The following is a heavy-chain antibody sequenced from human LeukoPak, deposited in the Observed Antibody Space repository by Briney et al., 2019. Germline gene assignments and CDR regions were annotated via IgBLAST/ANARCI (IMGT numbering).Heavy chain of an antibody. V-gene: IGHV1-18*01. CDR1: GGTFSSYA. J-gene: IGHJ4*02. CDR3: ARIGPYYYDSSGYSDY. D-gene: IGHD3-22*01. Sequence: ASVKVSCKASGGTFSSYAISWVRQAPGQGLEWMGWISAYNGNTNYAQKLQGRVTMTTDTSTSTAYMELRSLRSDDTAVYYCARIGPYYYDSSGYSDYWGQGTLVTVSS. CDR2: ISAYNGNT.